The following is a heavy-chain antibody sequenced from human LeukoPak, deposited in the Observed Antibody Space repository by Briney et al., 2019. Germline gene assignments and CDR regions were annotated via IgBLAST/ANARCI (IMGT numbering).Heavy chain of an antibody. V-gene: IGHV3-30-3*01. D-gene: IGHD3-16*02. J-gene: IGHJ6*02. CDR3: ARDGLSHYYYYGMDV. Sequence: PGRSLRLSCAASGFTFSSYAMHWVRQAPGKGLEWVAVISYDGSNKYYADSAEGRFTISRDNSKNTLYLQMNSLRAEDTAVYYCARDGLSHYYYYGMDVWGQGTTVTVSS. CDR2: ISYDGSNK. CDR1: GFTFSSYA.